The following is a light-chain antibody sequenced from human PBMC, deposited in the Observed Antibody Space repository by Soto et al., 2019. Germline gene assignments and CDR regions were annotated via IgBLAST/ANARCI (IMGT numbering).Light chain of an antibody. CDR2: AAS. CDR3: QQQGT. J-gene: IGKJ2*01. CDR1: RSLSSSY. V-gene: IGKV3-20*01. Sequence: EIVLTQSPGTLSLSPGERATLSCRASRSLSSSYVVWYQQKPGQAPRLLIYAASRRATGIPDRFSGSGSATEYTLTIIRLEPEDFAVYYCQQQGTFGQGTKLEIK.